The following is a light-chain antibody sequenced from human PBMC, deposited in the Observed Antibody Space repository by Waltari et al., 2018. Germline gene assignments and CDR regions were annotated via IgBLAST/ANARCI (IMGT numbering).Light chain of an antibody. Sequence: EIVLTQSPGILSLSPGERAPLACRASQRVSRALAWYQQKPGQAPRPLVYGASSRATDSPDRFSGSGSGTDFSLTISRLEPEDFAVYYCQHYVRLPATFGQGTKVEIK. V-gene: IGKV3-20*01. CDR3: QHYVRLPAT. CDR1: QRVSRA. J-gene: IGKJ1*01. CDR2: GAS.